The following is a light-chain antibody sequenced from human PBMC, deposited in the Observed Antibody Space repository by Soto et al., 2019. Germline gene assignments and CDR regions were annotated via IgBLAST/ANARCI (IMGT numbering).Light chain of an antibody. J-gene: IGKJ1*01. V-gene: IGKV3-20*01. CDR1: QTLASNS. CDR3: QQYGSSPPT. CDR2: GAS. Sequence: EVVLTQSPATLSLSPGERATLSCRASQTLASNSLAWYQQKAGQAPRLLIYGASSRATGIPDRFSGSASGTDFTLTITRLAPEDFAVYFCQQYGSSPPTFSQGTKVHIK.